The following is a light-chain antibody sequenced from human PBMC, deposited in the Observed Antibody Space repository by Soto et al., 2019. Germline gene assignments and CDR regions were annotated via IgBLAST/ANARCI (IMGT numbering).Light chain of an antibody. J-gene: IGLJ2*01. CDR3: CSFTSSGTGV. Sequence: QSVLTQPASVSGSPGQSITISCTGTSSDVGVYDHVSWYQHHPGKVPQLMIYEVTNRPSGVSNRFSGSKSGYTASLAISGLQAEDEADYYCCSFTSSGTGVFGGGTKLTVL. V-gene: IGLV2-14*01. CDR2: EVT. CDR1: SSDVGVYDH.